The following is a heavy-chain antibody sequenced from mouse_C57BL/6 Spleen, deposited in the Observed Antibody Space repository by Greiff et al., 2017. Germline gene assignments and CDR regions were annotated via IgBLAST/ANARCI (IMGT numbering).Heavy chain of an antibody. V-gene: IGHV1-69*01. CDR3: AREGLGALEY. CDR2: IDPSDSYT. D-gene: IGHD4-1*01. Sequence: QVQLQQPGAELVMPGASVKLSCKASGYTFTSYWMHWVKQRPGQGLEWIGVIDPSDSYTNYNQKFKGKATVTVDKSSSTAYMQLSSLTSEDSAVYYCAREGLGALEYWGQGTPVTVSA. CDR1: GYTFTSYW. J-gene: IGHJ3*01.